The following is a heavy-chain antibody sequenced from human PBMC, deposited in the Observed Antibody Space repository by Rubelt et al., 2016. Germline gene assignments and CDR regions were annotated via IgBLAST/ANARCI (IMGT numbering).Heavy chain of an antibody. CDR2: INHSGTT. CDR3: ASSWYMVW. D-gene: IGHD6-13*01. V-gene: IGHV4-34*01. J-gene: IGHJ4*02. Sequence: QVQLKQWGAGVLKPSETLSLTCAVYGGSFSDYHWSWIRQPPGKGLEWIGEINHSGTTNYNPSLKSRVTMSVDTSKKQFSLKLTSVNAADSAVYYCASSWYMVWWGQGTRVTVSS. CDR1: GGSFSDYH.